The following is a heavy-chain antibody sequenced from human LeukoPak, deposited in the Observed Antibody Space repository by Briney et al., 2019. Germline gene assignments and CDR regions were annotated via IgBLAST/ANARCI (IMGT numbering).Heavy chain of an antibody. CDR3: ARDERYDSSGYPFDY. Sequence: WATVKVSCKASGYTFTSYGISWVRQAPGQGLEWMGWISAYNGNTNYAQKLQGRVTMTTDTSTSTAYMELRSLRSDDTAVYYCARDERYDSSGYPFDYWGQGTLVTVSS. CDR1: GYTFTSYG. D-gene: IGHD3-22*01. V-gene: IGHV1-18*01. CDR2: ISAYNGNT. J-gene: IGHJ4*02.